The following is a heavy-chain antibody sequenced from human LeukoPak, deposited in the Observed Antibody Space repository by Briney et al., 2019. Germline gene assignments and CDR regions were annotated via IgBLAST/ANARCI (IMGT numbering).Heavy chain of an antibody. CDR3: AKGPRPDLSVAHTVEN. D-gene: IGHD6-19*01. V-gene: IGHV3-23*01. CDR1: GFTFSSSS. CDR2: ISSRGDNT. Sequence: PGGSLILSCAASGFTFSSSSMSWVRQAPGRGLEWVSSISSRGDNTYDADSVQGRFTISRDNSKNSLYLQMDSLRAEDQAVYYCAKGPRPDLSVAHTVENWGQGTLVTVSS. J-gene: IGHJ4*02.